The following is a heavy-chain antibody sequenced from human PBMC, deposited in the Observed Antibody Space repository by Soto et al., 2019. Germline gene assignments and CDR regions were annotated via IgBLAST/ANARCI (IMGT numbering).Heavy chain of an antibody. Sequence: GGSLRLSCAASGFTFSSYSMNWVRQAPGKGLEWVSYISSSSSTIYYADSVKGRFTISRDNAKNSLYLQMNSLRAEDTAVYYCAREYCSGGSCYAFGSVGDTGTYYYYMDVWGKGTTVTVSS. CDR2: ISSSSSTI. CDR1: GFTFSSYS. V-gene: IGHV3-48*01. CDR3: AREYCSGGSCYAFGSVGDTGTYYYYMDV. D-gene: IGHD2-15*01. J-gene: IGHJ6*03.